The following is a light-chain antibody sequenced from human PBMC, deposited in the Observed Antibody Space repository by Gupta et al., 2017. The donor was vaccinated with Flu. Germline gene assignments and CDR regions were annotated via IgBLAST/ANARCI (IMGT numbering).Light chain of an antibody. CDR3: QQYNERT. CDR1: QSIGTW. CDR2: QAS. V-gene: IGKV1-5*03. Sequence: DVQMTQSPSTLSASAGDRVTITCRASQSIGTWLAWYQQKPGRAPNLLIYQASILETGVPSRFSGSGSGTEFTLTISSLQPDDFATYYCQQYNERTFGPGTKVEVK. J-gene: IGKJ1*01.